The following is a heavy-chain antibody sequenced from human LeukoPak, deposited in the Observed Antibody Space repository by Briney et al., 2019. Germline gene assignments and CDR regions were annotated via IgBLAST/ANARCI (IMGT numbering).Heavy chain of an antibody. V-gene: IGHV4-34*01. Sequence: SEALSLTCAVYGGSFSGYYWSWIRQSPGKGLEWIGEINHSGSTNYNPSLKSRVTISVDTSKNQFSLKLSSVTAADTAVYYCARGRNRGVTNFDYWGQGTLVTVSS. D-gene: IGHD3-10*01. J-gene: IGHJ4*02. CDR1: GGSFSGYY. CDR3: ARGRNRGVTNFDY. CDR2: INHSGST.